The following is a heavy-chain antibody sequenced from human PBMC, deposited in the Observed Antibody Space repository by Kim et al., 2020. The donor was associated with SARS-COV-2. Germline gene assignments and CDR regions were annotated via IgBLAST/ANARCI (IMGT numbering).Heavy chain of an antibody. CDR1: GYTFTSYD. V-gene: IGHV1-8*01. CDR2: MNPNSGNT. J-gene: IGHJ4*02. D-gene: IGHD2-15*01. Sequence: DSVKVSCKASGYTFTSYDINWVRQATGQGLEWMGWMNPNSGNTGYAQKFQGRVTMTRNTSISTAYMELSSLRSEDTAVYYCARGGRLSDCSGGSCYFFLHLFDYWGQGTLVTVSS. CDR3: ARGGRLSDCSGGSCYFFLHLFDY.